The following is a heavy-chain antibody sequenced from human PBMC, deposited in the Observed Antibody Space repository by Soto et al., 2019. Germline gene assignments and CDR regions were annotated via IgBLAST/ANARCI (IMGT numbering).Heavy chain of an antibody. J-gene: IGHJ4*02. CDR2: IYYSGST. D-gene: IGHD3-22*01. V-gene: IGHV4-39*01. CDR3: ARRNVPMLAVTIFDY. Sequence: PSETLSLTCTVSGGSISSSSYYWCWIRQPPGKGLEWIGGIYYSGSTYYNPSLKSRVTISVDTSKNQFSLKLSSVTAADTAVYYCARRNVPMLAVTIFDYWGQGTLVTVSS. CDR1: GGSISSSSYY.